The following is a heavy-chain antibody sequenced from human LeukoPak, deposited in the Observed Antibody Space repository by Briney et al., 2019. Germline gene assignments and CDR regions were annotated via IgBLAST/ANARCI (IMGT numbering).Heavy chain of an antibody. J-gene: IGHJ5*02. Sequence: GASVKVSCKASGYTFTGYYMHWVRQAPGQGLEWMGWINPNSGGTSYAQKFQGRVTMTRDTSTSTVYMELSSLRSEDTAVYYCAREVGYCSSTSCYCWFDPWGQGTLVTVSS. CDR2: INPNSGGT. CDR1: GYTFTGYY. CDR3: AREVGYCSSTSCYCWFDP. V-gene: IGHV1-2*02. D-gene: IGHD2-2*01.